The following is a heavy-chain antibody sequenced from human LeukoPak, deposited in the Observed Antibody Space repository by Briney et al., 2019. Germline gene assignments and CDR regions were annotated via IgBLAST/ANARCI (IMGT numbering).Heavy chain of an antibody. Sequence: GGSLRLSCAASGFTFSSYGMHWVRQSPGKGLEWVAVIWYDGSNKYYADSVKGRFTISRDNSKNTLHLQMNSLRAEDTAVYCCARDSPYLDYWGQGTLVTVSS. CDR2: IWYDGSNK. CDR1: GFTFSSYG. J-gene: IGHJ4*02. CDR3: ARDSPYLDY. V-gene: IGHV3-33*01.